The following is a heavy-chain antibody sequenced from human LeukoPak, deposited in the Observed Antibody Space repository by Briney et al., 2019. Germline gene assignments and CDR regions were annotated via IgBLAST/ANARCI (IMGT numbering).Heavy chain of an antibody. V-gene: IGHV3-53*01. CDR1: GFTVIAND. CDR3: VRGVEPLAANTLAY. Sequence: GGSLRLSCAASGFTVIANDMTWVRQAPGKGLEWVSVLYSDGNTKYADSVQGRFTISRDNSKNTLYLEMNSLSPDDTAVYYCVRGVEPLAANTLAYWGQGTLVTVSS. CDR2: LYSDGNT. D-gene: IGHD1-14*01. J-gene: IGHJ4*02.